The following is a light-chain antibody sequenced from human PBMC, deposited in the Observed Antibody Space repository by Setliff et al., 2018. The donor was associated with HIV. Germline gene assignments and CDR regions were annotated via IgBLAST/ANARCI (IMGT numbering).Light chain of an antibody. Sequence: DIVMTQSPDSLAVSLGERATIHCKSSQSVLYSSDNKNYLAWYQQKPGQPPKLLIYWASTRESGVPDRFSGSGSGTDFTLTISNLQAEDVAVYFCQQYYSSPPVTFGGGTKVDIK. CDR3: QQYYSSPPVT. CDR1: QSVLYSSDNKNY. V-gene: IGKV4-1*01. J-gene: IGKJ4*01. CDR2: WAS.